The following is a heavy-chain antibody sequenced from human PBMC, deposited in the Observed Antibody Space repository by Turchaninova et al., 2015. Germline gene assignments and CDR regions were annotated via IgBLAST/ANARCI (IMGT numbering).Heavy chain of an antibody. Sequence: QVQLVQSGAEVKKPGSSVKVSCKAYGGPFSSYASSWVRQAPGQVLEWMGGIIPIFGTANYAQKFQGRVTITADESTSTAYMELSSLRSEDTAVYYCARGDYGGNAAPFDYWGQGTLVTVSS. D-gene: IGHD4-23*01. CDR2: IIPIFGTA. CDR1: GGPFSSYA. CDR3: ARGDYGGNAAPFDY. J-gene: IGHJ4*02. V-gene: IGHV1-69*01.